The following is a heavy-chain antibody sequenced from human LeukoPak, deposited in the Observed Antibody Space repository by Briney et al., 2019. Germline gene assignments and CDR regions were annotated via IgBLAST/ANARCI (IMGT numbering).Heavy chain of an antibody. V-gene: IGHV2-5*01. Sequence: SGPTLVNPTQTLTLTCTFSGFSLSTSGVGVGWIRQPPGKALEWLALIYWNDDKRYSPSLKSRLTITKDTSKNQVVLTMTNMDPVDTATYYCAHSVNYDSSGYYYRVTYYFDYWGQGTLVTVSS. CDR1: GFSLSTSGVG. J-gene: IGHJ4*02. D-gene: IGHD3-22*01. CDR3: AHSVNYDSSGYYYRVTYYFDY. CDR2: IYWNDDK.